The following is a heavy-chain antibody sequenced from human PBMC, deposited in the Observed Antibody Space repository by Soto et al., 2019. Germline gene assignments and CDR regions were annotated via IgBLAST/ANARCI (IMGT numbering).Heavy chain of an antibody. CDR1: EVTCSRES. Sequence: GGSLRLSCAASEVTCSRESMNYVRQAPGKGLEWVASISSSSSYICYADPLNRRFSLSRHNAKNPLQLQIKGVTADDTAVYYWASCIHHPHSPRSLVTTDFWGPGLLVTVS. J-gene: IGHJ4*02. CDR3: ASCIHHPHSPRSLVTTDF. V-gene: IGHV3-21*01. CDR2: ISSSSSYI. D-gene: IGHD2-21*02.